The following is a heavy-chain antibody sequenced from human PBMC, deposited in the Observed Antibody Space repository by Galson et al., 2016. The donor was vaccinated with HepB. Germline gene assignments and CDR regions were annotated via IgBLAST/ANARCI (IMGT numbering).Heavy chain of an antibody. CDR1: GGTFSTYT. Sequence: SVKVSCKASGGTFSTYTISWVRQAPGQGLEWMGGIIPIFGTATYAQKFQGSVTLTADKSTSTVYMELSSLRSEDTAVYYCARDRDLGHYDILTGSGLSPFDIWGRGTMVTVSS. CDR2: IIPIFGTA. D-gene: IGHD3-9*01. J-gene: IGHJ3*02. V-gene: IGHV1-69*06. CDR3: ARDRDLGHYDILTGSGLSPFDI.